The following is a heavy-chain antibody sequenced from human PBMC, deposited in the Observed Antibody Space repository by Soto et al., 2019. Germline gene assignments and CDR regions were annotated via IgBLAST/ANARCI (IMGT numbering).Heavy chain of an antibody. CDR1: GFTVGDYA. Sequence: GGSLRLSCTASGFTVGDYAMSWFRQAPGKGLEWVGFIRSKAYGGTTEYAASVKGRFTISRDDSKSIAYLQMNSLKTEDTAVYYCTREHTIFGVVYDAFDIWGQGTMVTVSS. CDR3: TREHTIFGVVYDAFDI. CDR2: IRSKAYGGTT. V-gene: IGHV3-49*03. J-gene: IGHJ3*02. D-gene: IGHD3-3*01.